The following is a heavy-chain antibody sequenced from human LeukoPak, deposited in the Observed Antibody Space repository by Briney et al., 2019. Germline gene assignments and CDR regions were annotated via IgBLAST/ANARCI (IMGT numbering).Heavy chain of an antibody. D-gene: IGHD4-11*01. CDR1: GFTFSSYS. J-gene: IGHJ4*02. CDR3: ARATAQYYFDY. CDR2: ISSSSSTI. Sequence: PGGSLRLSCAASGFTFSSYSMNWVRQAPGKGLEWVSYISSSSSTIYYADSVKGRFTISRDNAKNSLYLQMNSLRAEDTAVYYCARATAQYYFDYWGQGTLVTVSS. V-gene: IGHV3-48*04.